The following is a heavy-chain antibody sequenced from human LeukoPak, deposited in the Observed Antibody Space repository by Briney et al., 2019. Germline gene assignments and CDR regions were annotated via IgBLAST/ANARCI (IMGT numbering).Heavy chain of an antibody. Sequence: QPGGSLRLSCAASGFTFSSYAMHWVRQAPGKGLEWVAVISYDGSNKYYADSVKGRFTISRDNSKNTLYLQMNSLRAEDTAVYYCARVRRQTHTTPPYYYYYMDVWGKGTTVTVSS. CDR3: ARVRRQTHTTPPYYYYYMDV. CDR1: GFTFSSYA. D-gene: IGHD1-1*01. V-gene: IGHV3-30*04. J-gene: IGHJ6*03. CDR2: ISYDGSNK.